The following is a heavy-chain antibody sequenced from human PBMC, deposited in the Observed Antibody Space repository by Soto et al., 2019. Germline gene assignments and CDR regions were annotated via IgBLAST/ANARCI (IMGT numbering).Heavy chain of an antibody. Sequence: PWGSLRLSCTASGFTFIYFAIVFFRHSPFKGLEWVSVLNDRGDTTYYTDSVKGRFTISRDNSKNTLYLQMNSLRAEDTAVYYCAKDATRTNGWYHFDYWGQGALVTVSS. CDR2: LNDRGDTT. D-gene: IGHD6-19*01. V-gene: IGHV3-23*01. CDR3: AKDATRTNGWYHFDY. CDR1: GFTFIYFA. J-gene: IGHJ4*02.